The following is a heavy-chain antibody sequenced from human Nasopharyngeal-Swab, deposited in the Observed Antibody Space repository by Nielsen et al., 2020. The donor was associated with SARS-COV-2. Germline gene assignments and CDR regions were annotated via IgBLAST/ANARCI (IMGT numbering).Heavy chain of an antibody. D-gene: IGHD3-22*01. CDR1: GGSISSGGYY. V-gene: IGHV4-31*03. CDR2: IYYSGST. Sequence: SETLSLTCTVSGGSISSGGYYWSWIRQHPGKGLEWIGYIYYSGSTYYNPSLKSRVTISVDTSKNQFSLKLSSVTAADTAVYYCARARVTMIVVNAFDIRGQGTMVTVSS. CDR3: ARARVTMIVVNAFDI. J-gene: IGHJ3*02.